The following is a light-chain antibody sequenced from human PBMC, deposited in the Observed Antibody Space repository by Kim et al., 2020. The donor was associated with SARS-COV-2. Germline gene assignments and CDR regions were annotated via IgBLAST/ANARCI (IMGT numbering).Light chain of an antibody. CDR2: GNS. CDR1: SSNIGAGYD. Sequence: VTISCTGSSSNIGAGYDVHWYQQLPGTAPKLLIYGNSNRPSGVPDRFSGSKSGTSASLAITGLQAEDEADYYCQSYDSSLSVSWVFGTGTKVTVL. J-gene: IGLJ1*01. V-gene: IGLV1-40*01. CDR3: QSYDSSLSVSWV.